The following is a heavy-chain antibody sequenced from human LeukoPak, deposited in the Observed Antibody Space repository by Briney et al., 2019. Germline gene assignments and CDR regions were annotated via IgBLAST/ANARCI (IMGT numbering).Heavy chain of an antibody. CDR2: IYYSGST. Sequence: PSETLSLTCTVSGGSISSSSYYRGWIHQPPGKGLEWIGSIYYSGSTYYNPSLKSRVTISVDTSKNQFSLKLSSVTAADTAVYYCARQAREYYDFWSGPNYYGMDVWGQGTTVTVSS. CDR3: ARQAREYYDFWSGPNYYGMDV. V-gene: IGHV4-39*01. J-gene: IGHJ6*02. D-gene: IGHD3-3*01. CDR1: GGSISSSSYY.